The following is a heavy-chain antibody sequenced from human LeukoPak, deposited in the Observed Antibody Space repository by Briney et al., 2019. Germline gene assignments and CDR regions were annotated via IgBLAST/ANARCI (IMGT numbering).Heavy chain of an antibody. V-gene: IGHV3-30*09. J-gene: IGHJ4*02. CDR3: AKDGIAGGSGSYLDS. CDR1: GFTFSTYA. CDR2: ASYDGSKK. D-gene: IGHD3-10*01. Sequence: GRSLRLSCAASGFTFSTYAMHWVRRPPGKGLQWVTIASYDGSKKHYADSVEGRFAISRDNSQNTLYLQMNSLRPEDTAIYYCAKDGIAGGSGSYLDSWGQGTLVTISS.